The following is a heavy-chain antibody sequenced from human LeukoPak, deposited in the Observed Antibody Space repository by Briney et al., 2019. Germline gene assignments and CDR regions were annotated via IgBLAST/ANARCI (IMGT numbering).Heavy chain of an antibody. Sequence: ASVKVSCKASGYTFPSYDIKWVRQATGQGLEWMGWMNPNSGNTGYPQKFQGRVTMTRHNSIRTDYMELRSLRSDDPAVYYCAREYYDSNKRDYFDYWGQGTLVTVSS. CDR1: GYTFPSYD. CDR2: MNPNSGNT. J-gene: IGHJ4*02. V-gene: IGHV1-8*01. D-gene: IGHD3-22*01. CDR3: AREYYDSNKRDYFDY.